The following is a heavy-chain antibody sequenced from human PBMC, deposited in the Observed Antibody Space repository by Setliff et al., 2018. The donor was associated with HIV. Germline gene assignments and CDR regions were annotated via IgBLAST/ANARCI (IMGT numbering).Heavy chain of an antibody. CDR1: GYTLSELS. CDR2: SDAEDGES. D-gene: IGHD3-9*01. Sequence: ASVKVSCKVSGYTLSELSIHWVRQAPGKGLEWMGGSDAEDGESVYAQKFQDRVTMNEDRSTDTAYMEVSGLRSEETAMYYCATVPLGDWSFDSWGQGTLVTVSS. J-gene: IGHJ4*02. CDR3: ATVPLGDWSFDS. V-gene: IGHV1-24*01.